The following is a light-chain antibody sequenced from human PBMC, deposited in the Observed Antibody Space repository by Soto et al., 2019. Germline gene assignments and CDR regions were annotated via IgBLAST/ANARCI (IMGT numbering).Light chain of an antibody. CDR2: AAS. CDR1: QGISSF. CDR3: QQYKSYSWT. Sequence: VGARVTITSRASQGISSFLAWYQQKPGKAPKLLIYAASSLQSGVPSIFSGSGSGTEFTLTISNLQPDDFASYYCQQYKSYSWTFGQGTKVDIK. V-gene: IGKV1-9*01. J-gene: IGKJ1*01.